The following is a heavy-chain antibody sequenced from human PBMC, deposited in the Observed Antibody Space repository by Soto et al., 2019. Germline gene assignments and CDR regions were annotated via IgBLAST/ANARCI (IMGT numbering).Heavy chain of an antibody. D-gene: IGHD3-3*01. CDR3: ARDSKTWSGYPIDS. CDR2: ITSSSSTI. Sequence: EVQLVESGGGLVQPGGSLRLSCAASGFTLSSYSMNWVRQAPGKGLEWVSFITSSSSTIYYADSVKGRFTISRDNAQNSLYLQMNRLGDEETAVYYCARDSKTWSGYPIDSWGQGTLVTVSS. CDR1: GFTLSSYS. J-gene: IGHJ4*02. V-gene: IGHV3-48*02.